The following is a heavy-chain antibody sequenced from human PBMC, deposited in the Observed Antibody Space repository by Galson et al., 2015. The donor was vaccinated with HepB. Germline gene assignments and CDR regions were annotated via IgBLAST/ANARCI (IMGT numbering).Heavy chain of an antibody. D-gene: IGHD2-15*01. V-gene: IGHV3-23*01. J-gene: IGHJ2*01. CDR3: AKDRALRVVSYWYFDL. Sequence: SLRLSCAASGYTFSSYAMSWVRQAPGKGLEWVSAISGSGGSTYYADSVKGRFTISRDNSKNTLYLQMNSLRAEDTAVYYCAKDRALRVVSYWYFDLWGRGTLVTVSS. CDR2: ISGSGGST. CDR1: GYTFSSYA.